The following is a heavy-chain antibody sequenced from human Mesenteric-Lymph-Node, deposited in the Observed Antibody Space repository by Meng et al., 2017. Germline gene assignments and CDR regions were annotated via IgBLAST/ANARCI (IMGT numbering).Heavy chain of an antibody. Sequence: VQLVERGGGWVQRGRSLRLSCAASGFTFSSYAVNWVRQAPGKGLEWVSSISSSGDYIYYADSVKGRFTISRDDAKNSVYLQMNSLRAEDTAVYYCTNDRLNHWGQGALVTVSS. CDR3: TNDRLNH. CDR1: GFTFSSYA. V-gene: IGHV3-21*01. CDR2: ISSSGDYI. D-gene: IGHD1-1*01. J-gene: IGHJ1*01.